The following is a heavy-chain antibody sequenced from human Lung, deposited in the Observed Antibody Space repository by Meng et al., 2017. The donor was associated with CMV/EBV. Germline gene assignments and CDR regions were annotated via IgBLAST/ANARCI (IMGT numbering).Heavy chain of an antibody. V-gene: IGHV3-23*01. J-gene: IGHJ4*02. Sequence: LSVAASGLPLSDFVLTWVRQAPGKGLEWVSSITGSGGTTYYAASVRGRFTVSRDNSHNMVYLQINSLQADDTAVYYCARKVSSDYWGQGTLVTVSS. CDR3: ARKVSSDY. CDR2: ITGSGGTT. CDR1: GLPLSDFV.